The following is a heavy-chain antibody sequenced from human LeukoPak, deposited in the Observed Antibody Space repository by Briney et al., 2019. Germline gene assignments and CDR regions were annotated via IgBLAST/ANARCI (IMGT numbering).Heavy chain of an antibody. Sequence: SETLSLTCTVSGGSISSSGYYWGWIRQPPGKGLEWIGSIYYSGSAYYNPSLKSRVTISVDTSKNHFSLKLSSVTAADTAVYYCARDGSQYRPAAMTLGWFDPWGQGTLVTVSS. V-gene: IGHV4-39*07. CDR1: GGSISSSGYY. D-gene: IGHD2-2*01. CDR2: IYYSGSA. J-gene: IGHJ5*02. CDR3: ARDGSQYRPAAMTLGWFDP.